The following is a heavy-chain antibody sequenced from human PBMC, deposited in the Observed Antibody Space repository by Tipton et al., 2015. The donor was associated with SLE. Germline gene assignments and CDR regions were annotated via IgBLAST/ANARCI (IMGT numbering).Heavy chain of an antibody. CDR2: INHSGST. CDR3: ARTPTTGFFDY. CDR1: GGSFSGYY. J-gene: IGHJ4*02. Sequence: GLVKPSETLSLTCAVYGGSFSGYYWSWIRQPPGKGLEWIGEINHSGSTNYNPSLKSRVTISVDTSKNQFSLKLSSVTAADTAVYYCARTPTTGFFDYWGQGTLVTVSS. V-gene: IGHV4-34*01. D-gene: IGHD3-9*01.